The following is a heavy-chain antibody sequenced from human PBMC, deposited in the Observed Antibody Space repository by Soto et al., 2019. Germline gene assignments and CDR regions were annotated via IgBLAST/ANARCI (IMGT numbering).Heavy chain of an antibody. Sequence: SETLSLTCTVSGGSISSSSYYWGWIRQPPGKGLEWIGSIYYSGSTYYNPSLKSRVTISVDTSKNQFSLKLSSVTAADTAVYYCARLRRLRNRWFDPWGQGTLVTVS. V-gene: IGHV4-39*01. J-gene: IGHJ5*02. CDR3: ARLRRLRNRWFDP. D-gene: IGHD5-12*01. CDR1: GGSISSSSYY. CDR2: IYYSGST.